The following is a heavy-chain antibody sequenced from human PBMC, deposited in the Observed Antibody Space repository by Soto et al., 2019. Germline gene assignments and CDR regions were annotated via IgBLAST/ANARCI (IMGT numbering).Heavy chain of an antibody. CDR3: ARPGFCSGISCKYYFYYYGMDV. J-gene: IGHJ6*02. D-gene: IGHD2-2*01. CDR2: ISGRGTTA. V-gene: IGHV3-48*02. CDR1: GFAFSSYT. Sequence: GGSLRLSCAASGFAFSSYTMNWVRQAPGKGLEWVSFISGRGTTAYYADSVKGRFTISRDNAKNSLYLQLDSLRDEDTATYYCARPGFCSGISCKYYFYYYGMDVWGQGTTVTVSS.